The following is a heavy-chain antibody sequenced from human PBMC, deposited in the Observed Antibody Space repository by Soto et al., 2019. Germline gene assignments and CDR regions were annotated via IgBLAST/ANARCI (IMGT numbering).Heavy chain of an antibody. J-gene: IGHJ4*02. CDR1: GFTFSSYW. V-gene: IGHV3-74*01. Sequence: GGSLRLSCAASGFTFSSYWMYWVRQAPGKGLVWVSRISPDGRTTTYADSVKGRFTISRDNAKSTLYLQMNSLTVEDGAVYYCADSWLPTSYWGPGTLVTVSS. CDR2: ISPDGRTT. CDR3: ADSWLPTSY. D-gene: IGHD3-10*01.